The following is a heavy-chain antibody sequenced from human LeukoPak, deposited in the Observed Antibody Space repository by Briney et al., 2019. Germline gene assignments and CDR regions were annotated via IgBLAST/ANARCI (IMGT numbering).Heavy chain of an antibody. CDR3: AKDFSAGLDV. D-gene: IGHD3-10*01. Sequence: GGSLRLSCAVSGFSVTNNYMSWVRQAPGKGLEWVSVFYVGGATYYADSVKGRFTISRDNSKNTLYLQMNSLRAEDTAVYYCAKDFSAGLDVWGQGTTVTVSS. CDR1: GFSVTNNY. CDR2: FYVGGAT. V-gene: IGHV3-53*05. J-gene: IGHJ6*02.